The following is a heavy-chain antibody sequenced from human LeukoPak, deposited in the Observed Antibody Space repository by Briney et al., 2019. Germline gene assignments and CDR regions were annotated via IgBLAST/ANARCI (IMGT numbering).Heavy chain of an antibody. D-gene: IGHD3-10*02. CDR1: GFSVRSNY. CDR2: VYTGGTI. CDR3: ARDPHNSCSGSHFDL. Sequence: GGSLRLSCAASGFSVRSNYMNWVRQAPGKGLEWVSVVYTGGTISYADSVRGRFTISKDNSKNILFLQMNNLRVEDTAVYFCARDPHNSCSGSHFDLWGRGTLVSVSS. J-gene: IGHJ2*01. V-gene: IGHV3-66*01.